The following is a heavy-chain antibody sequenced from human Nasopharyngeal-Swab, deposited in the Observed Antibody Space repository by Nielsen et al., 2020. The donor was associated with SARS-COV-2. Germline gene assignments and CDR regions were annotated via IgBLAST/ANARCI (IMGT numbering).Heavy chain of an antibody. CDR2: ISSSSSTI. Sequence: GGSLRLSCAASGFTFSSYSMNWVRQAPGKVLEWVSYISSSSSTIYYADSVKGRFAISRDNAKNSLYLQMNSLRAEDTAVYYCARDPDYDFWSGYSKSFDYWGQGTLVTVSS. CDR1: GFTFSSYS. J-gene: IGHJ4*02. V-gene: IGHV3-48*04. D-gene: IGHD3-3*01. CDR3: ARDPDYDFWSGYSKSFDY.